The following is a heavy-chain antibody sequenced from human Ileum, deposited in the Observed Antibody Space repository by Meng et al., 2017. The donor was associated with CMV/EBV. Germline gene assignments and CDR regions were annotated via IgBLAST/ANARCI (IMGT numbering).Heavy chain of an antibody. V-gene: IGHV3-30*02. CDR2: TRIGEGEK. D-gene: IGHD6-13*01. CDR1: GFTFSSHG. CDR3: AKGRSDSWHQLDH. Sequence: GESLKISCAASGFTFSSHGMHWVRQAPGKGLEWVAFTRIGEGEKYNPDSVKGRFTISRDNSKNTLYLQMNSLRPEDTALYYCAKGRSDSWHQLDHWGQGTLVTVS. J-gene: IGHJ4*02.